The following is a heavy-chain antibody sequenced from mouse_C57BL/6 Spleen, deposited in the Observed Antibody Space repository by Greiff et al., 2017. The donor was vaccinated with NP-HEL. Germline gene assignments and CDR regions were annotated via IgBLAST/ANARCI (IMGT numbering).Heavy chain of an antibody. CDR3: ARGHYGSSD. D-gene: IGHD1-1*01. Sequence: QVQLQQPGAELVKPGASVKLSCKASGYTFTSYWMQWVKQRPGQGLEWIGEIDPSDSYTNYNQKFKGKATLTVDTSSSTAYMQLSSLTSEDSAVYYCARGHYGSSDWGQGTTLTVSS. V-gene: IGHV1-50*01. J-gene: IGHJ2*01. CDR2: IDPSDSYT. CDR1: GYTFTSYW.